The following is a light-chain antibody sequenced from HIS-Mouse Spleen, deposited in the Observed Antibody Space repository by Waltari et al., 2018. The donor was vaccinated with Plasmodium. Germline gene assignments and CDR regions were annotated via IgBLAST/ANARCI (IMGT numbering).Light chain of an antibody. Sequence: EIVLTQSPATLSLSPGERATLACRASQSVSSYLAWYQHKPGPAPRLLIYDASNRATGIPARFSGSGSGTDCTLTISSLEPEDFALYYCQQRSNWPPTFGQGTRLEIK. CDR1: QSVSSY. CDR3: QQRSNWPPT. CDR2: DAS. J-gene: IGKJ5*01. V-gene: IGKV3-11*01.